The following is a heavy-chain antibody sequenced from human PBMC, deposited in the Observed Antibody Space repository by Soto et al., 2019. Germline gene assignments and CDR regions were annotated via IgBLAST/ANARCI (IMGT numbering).Heavy chain of an antibody. CDR1: GGSISSYY. V-gene: IGHV4-59*01. D-gene: IGHD6-13*01. J-gene: IGHJ5*02. CDR3: ARDTAASDRFDP. Sequence: PSETLSLTCTVSGGSISSYYWSWIRQPPGKGLEWIGYIYYSGSTNYNPSLKSRVTISVDTSKNQFSLKLSSVTAADTAVYYCARDTAASDRFDPWGQGTLVTVSS. CDR2: IYYSGST.